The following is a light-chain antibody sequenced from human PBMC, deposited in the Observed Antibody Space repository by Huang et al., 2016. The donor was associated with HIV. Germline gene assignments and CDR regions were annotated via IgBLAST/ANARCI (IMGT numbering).Light chain of an antibody. Sequence: IRMTQSPSSLSASTGDRVTITCRANQDINNFLACYQQRPGSVPKLLIYAASTLQSGVPSRFSGNGSGTDLTLTIRCLHSEDVATYYCQQYAIHPPTVGPGTRVDIK. CDR1: QDINNF. CDR3: QQYAIHPPT. J-gene: IGKJ3*01. CDR2: AAS. V-gene: IGKV1-8*01.